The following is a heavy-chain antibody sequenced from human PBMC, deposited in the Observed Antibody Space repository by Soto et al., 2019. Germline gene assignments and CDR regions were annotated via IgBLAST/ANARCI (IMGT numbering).Heavy chain of an antibody. CDR1: GFTFSNFA. CDR2: ISGSGGST. V-gene: IGHV3-23*01. CDR3: AKDIVGVGGYGTVDF. D-gene: IGHD5-12*01. J-gene: IGHJ4*02. Sequence: EVQLSQSGGGLVQPGGSLRLSCAASGFTFSNFAMRWVRQAPGKGLEWVSDISGSGGSTYYAESVKGRFTISRDNSKNTLLRQMNRLIVEDTAVYYCAKDIVGVGGYGTVDFWGQGTMVTVSS.